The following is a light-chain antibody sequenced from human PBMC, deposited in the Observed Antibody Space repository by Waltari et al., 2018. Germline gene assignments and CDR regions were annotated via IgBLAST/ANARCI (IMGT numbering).Light chain of an antibody. V-gene: IGLV2-11*01. J-gene: IGLJ2*01. CDR1: GSDVGGYHY. CDR2: EVS. CDR3: CSYAGDYSWI. Sequence: QSALTQPRSVSGSPGPSVTISCTGAGSDVGGYHYVSWYQQHPGKAPKLMLDEVSKRPSGVPDRFSGSKSGNTASLTISGLQAEDEADYYCCSYAGDYSWIFGGGTKVTVL.